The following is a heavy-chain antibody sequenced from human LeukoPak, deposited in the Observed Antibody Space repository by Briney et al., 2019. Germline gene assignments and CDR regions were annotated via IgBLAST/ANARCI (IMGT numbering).Heavy chain of an antibody. Sequence: KTSETLSLTCTVSGGSISSYYWSWIRQPAGKGLEWIGRIYTSGSTNYNPSLKSRVTISVDTSKNQFSLKLSSVTAADTAVYYCARNNWDHNAFDIWGQGTMVTVSS. CDR3: ARNNWDHNAFDI. J-gene: IGHJ3*02. D-gene: IGHD1-1*01. CDR1: GGSISSYY. CDR2: IYTSGST. V-gene: IGHV4-4*07.